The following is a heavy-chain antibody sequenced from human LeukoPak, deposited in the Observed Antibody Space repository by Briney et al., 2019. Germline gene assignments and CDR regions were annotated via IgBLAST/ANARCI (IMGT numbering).Heavy chain of an antibody. CDR1: GFTFSNYG. CDR3: ARRGTIFGVVSSFDY. V-gene: IGHV3-30*02. CDR2: IRYDGNNE. J-gene: IGHJ4*02. D-gene: IGHD3-3*01. Sequence: GGSLRLSCAASGFTFSNYGMHWVRQAPGKGLEWVALIRYDGNNEYYVDSVKGRFTISRDNSENTLYLQMNSLRAEDTAVYFCARRGTIFGVVSSFDYWGQGTLVTVSS.